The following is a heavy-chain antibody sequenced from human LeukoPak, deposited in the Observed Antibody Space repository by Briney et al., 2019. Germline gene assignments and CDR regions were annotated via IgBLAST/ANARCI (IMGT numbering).Heavy chain of an antibody. V-gene: IGHV4-39*01. CDR2: IYYSGST. CDR1: GGSISISSYY. D-gene: IGHD4-17*01. CDR3: ARGQGTVTTH. J-gene: IGHJ4*02. Sequence: SETLSLTCTVSGGSISISSYYWSWIRQPPGKGLEWIGSIYYSGSTYYNPSLKSRVTISVDTSKNQFSLKLSSVTAADTAVYYXARGQGTVTTHWGQGTLVTVSS.